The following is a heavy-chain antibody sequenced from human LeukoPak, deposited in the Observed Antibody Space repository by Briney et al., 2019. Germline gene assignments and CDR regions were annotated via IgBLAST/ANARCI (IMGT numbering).Heavy chain of an antibody. CDR3: AKVVQKGYSGSYTGTFDY. CDR1: GFTFDDYA. J-gene: IGHJ4*02. CDR2: ISLNSGSI. V-gene: IGHV3-9*01. D-gene: IGHD1-26*01. Sequence: GGSLRLSCAASGFTFDDYAMHWVRQAPGKGLEWVSGISLNSGSIGYADSVKGRFTISRDNAKNSLYLQMNSLRAEDTALYYCAKVVQKGYSGSYTGTFDYWGQGTLVTVSS.